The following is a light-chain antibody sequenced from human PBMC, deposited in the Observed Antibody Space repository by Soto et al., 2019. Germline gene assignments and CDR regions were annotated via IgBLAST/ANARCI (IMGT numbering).Light chain of an antibody. CDR2: EVS. J-gene: IGLJ1*01. V-gene: IGLV2-14*01. CDR1: SSDVGGYNY. Sequence: QSVLTQPASVSGSPGQSITISCTGTSSDVGGYNYVSWYQQHPGKAPKLMIYEVSNRPSGVSNRFSGSKSGNTASLTIPGLQAEDEADYYCSSYTSSSTPHYVFGTGTKVTVL. CDR3: SSYTSSSTPHYV.